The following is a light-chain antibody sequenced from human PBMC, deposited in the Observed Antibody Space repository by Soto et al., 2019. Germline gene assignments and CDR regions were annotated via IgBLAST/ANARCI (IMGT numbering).Light chain of an antibody. V-gene: IGKV1-39*01. Sequence: DIPVTQSPSSLSASVGDRVTITCRASQSIGTYLNWYHQEPGKAPQLLIYGASTLQSGVPSRFSASGSGTHFTLTINSLQPEDFGTYSCQQSYSTPTFGQGTKVDI. J-gene: IGKJ1*01. CDR1: QSIGTY. CDR3: QQSYSTPT. CDR2: GAS.